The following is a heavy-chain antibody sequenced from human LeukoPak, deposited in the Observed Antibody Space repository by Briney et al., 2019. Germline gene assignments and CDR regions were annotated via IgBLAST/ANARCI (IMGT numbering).Heavy chain of an antibody. D-gene: IGHD3-16*01. V-gene: IGHV4-30-4*01. J-gene: IGHJ4*02. CDR3: AWEGGGESEYY. Sequence: SETLSLTCTVSGGSINSGDYYWSWIRQPPGKGLEWIGYISYSGSAYYNPTLKSRATLPVDTSKNQFSLKLRSVTAADTAVYYCAWEGGGESEYYWGEGTLVSVSS. CDR2: ISYSGSA. CDR1: GGSINSGDYY.